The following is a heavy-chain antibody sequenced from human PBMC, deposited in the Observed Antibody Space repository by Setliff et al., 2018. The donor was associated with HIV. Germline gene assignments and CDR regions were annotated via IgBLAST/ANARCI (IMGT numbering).Heavy chain of an antibody. V-gene: IGHV4-4*07. J-gene: IGHJ3*02. CDR2: IYTSGST. Sequence: SETLSLTCTVSGGSISSYYWSWIRQPAGKGLEWIGHIYTSGSTNYNPSLKSRVTMSVDTSKNQFSLKLSSVTAADTAVYYCARARGSGPWEIIFYDVFDIWGQGTMVTVSS. CDR1: GGSISSYY. CDR3: ARARGSGPWEIIFYDVFDI. D-gene: IGHD1-26*01.